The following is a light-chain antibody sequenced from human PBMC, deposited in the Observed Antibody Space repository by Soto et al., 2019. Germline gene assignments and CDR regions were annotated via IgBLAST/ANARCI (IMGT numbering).Light chain of an antibody. CDR3: EQYGSSPRT. CDR1: QSVSSIY. J-gene: IGKJ1*01. V-gene: IGKV3-20*01. CDR2: GVS. Sequence: EILLTQSPGPLSLSPGERATLSCRASQSVSSIYFAWYQQKRGQAPRLLIYGVSSRATGIPDRFSGSGSGTDFTLTISRLEPEDSAVYYCEQYGSSPRTFGQGTKVDI.